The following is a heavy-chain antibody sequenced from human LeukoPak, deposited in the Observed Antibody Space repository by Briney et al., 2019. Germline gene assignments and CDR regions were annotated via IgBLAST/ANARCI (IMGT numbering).Heavy chain of an antibody. V-gene: IGHV3-66*01. J-gene: IGHJ6*02. Sequence: GGSLRLSCAASGFTVSSNYMSWVRQAPGKGLEWVSVIYSGGSTYYADSVKGRFTISRDNSKNTLYLQMNSLRAEDTAVYYCANHHRGYSGYDYHGMDVWGHGTTVTVSS. CDR2: IYSGGST. CDR1: GFTVSSNY. CDR3: ANHHRGYSGYDYHGMDV. D-gene: IGHD5-12*01.